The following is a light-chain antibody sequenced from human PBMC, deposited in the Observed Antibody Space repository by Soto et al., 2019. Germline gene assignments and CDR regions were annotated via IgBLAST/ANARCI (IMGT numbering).Light chain of an antibody. J-gene: IGKJ2*01. Sequence: DIQMTQSPSSLSASVGDRVTITCRASQGIGNYLAWYQQKPGKVPKLLISAASTLQSGVPSRFSGSESGTDFTLTISSLQPGDVATYYCQKYNSAPYTFGQGTKLEIK. V-gene: IGKV1-27*01. CDR1: QGIGNY. CDR2: AAS. CDR3: QKYNSAPYT.